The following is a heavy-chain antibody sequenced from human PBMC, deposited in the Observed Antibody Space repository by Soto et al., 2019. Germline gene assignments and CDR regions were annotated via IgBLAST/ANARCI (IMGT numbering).Heavy chain of an antibody. CDR1: GFTFSSYG. J-gene: IGHJ4*02. D-gene: IGHD2-2*01. CDR3: ANFNPGRDCSSTSCYSTYFDY. Sequence: PGGSLRLSCAASGFTFSSYGMHWVRQAPGKGLEWVAVISYDGSNKYYADSVKGRFTISRDNSKNTLYLQMNSLRAEDTAVYYSANFNPGRDCSSTSCYSTYFDYWGQGTLVTVSS. CDR2: ISYDGSNK. V-gene: IGHV3-30*18.